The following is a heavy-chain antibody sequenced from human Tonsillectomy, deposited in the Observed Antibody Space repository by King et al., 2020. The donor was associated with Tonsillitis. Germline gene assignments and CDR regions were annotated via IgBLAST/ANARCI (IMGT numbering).Heavy chain of an antibody. CDR1: GFTFDEYA. D-gene: IGHD3-22*01. CDR2: ISWNRGSL. V-gene: IGHV3-9*01. CDR3: AKDKYYDSRGYFDF. J-gene: IGHJ4*02. Sequence: VQLVESGGGLGQPGRSLRLSCAASGFTFDEYAMHLVRQAPGEGLEWVFGISWNRGSLGYADSVKGRFTISRDNAKNSLYLQMNSLRPEDAAFYYCAKDKYYDSRGYFDFWGQGTLVTVSS.